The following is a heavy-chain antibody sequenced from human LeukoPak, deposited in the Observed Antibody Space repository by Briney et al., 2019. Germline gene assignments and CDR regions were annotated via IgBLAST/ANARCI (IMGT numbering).Heavy chain of an antibody. CDR1: GGSFSGYY. CDR2: INHSGST. CDR3: ARGYCSSTSCRALDY. D-gene: IGHD2-2*01. V-gene: IGHV4-34*01. J-gene: IGHJ4*02. Sequence: PSETLSLTCAVYGGSFSGYYWSWIRQPPGKGLEWIGEINHSGSTNYNPSLKSRVTISVDTSKNQFSLKLSSVTAADTAVYYCARGYCSSTSCRALDYWGQGTLVTVAS.